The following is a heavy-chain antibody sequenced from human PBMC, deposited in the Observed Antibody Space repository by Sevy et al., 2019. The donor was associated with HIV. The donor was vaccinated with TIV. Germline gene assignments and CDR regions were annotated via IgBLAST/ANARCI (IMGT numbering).Heavy chain of an antibody. Sequence: GGSLRLSCAASGFTFSSYAMSWVRQAPGKGLEWVSAISGSGGSTYYADSVKGRFTISRDNSKNTLYLQMNSLRAEDTAVYYCAKCGYCSGGSCYPGAFDIWGQVTMVTVSS. CDR3: AKCGYCSGGSCYPGAFDI. V-gene: IGHV3-23*01. CDR1: GFTFSSYA. CDR2: ISGSGGST. D-gene: IGHD2-15*01. J-gene: IGHJ3*02.